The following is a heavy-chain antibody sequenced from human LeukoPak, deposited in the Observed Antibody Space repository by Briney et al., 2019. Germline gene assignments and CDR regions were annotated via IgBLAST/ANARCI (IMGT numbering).Heavy chain of an antibody. CDR1: GGSISSSSYY. V-gene: IGHV4-39*01. Sequence: SETLSLTCTVSGGSISSSSYYWGWIRQPPGKGLEWIGSIYYSGSTYYNPSLKSRVTISVDTSKNQFSLKLSSVTAADTAVYYCAGIHLSPYDSRGPWGQGTLVTVSS. CDR3: AGIHLSPYDSRGP. D-gene: IGHD3-22*01. J-gene: IGHJ5*02. CDR2: IYYSGST.